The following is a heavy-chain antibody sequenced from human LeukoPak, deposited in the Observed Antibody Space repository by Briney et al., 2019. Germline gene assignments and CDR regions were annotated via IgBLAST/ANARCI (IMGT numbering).Heavy chain of an antibody. CDR3: ARGRIAAAGAFDI. CDR2: ISSSSSYI. J-gene: IGHJ3*02. CDR1: GFTFSSYT. Sequence: GGSLRLSCADSGFTFSSYTMNWVRQAPGKGLEWVSSISSSSSYIYYADSVKGRFTISRDNAKNSLYLQMNSLRAEDTAVYYCARGRIAAAGAFDIWGQGTMVTVSS. V-gene: IGHV3-21*01. D-gene: IGHD6-13*01.